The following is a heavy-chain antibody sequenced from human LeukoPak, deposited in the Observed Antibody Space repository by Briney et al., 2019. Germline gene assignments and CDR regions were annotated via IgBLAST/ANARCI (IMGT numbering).Heavy chain of an antibody. Sequence: PSETLSLTCAVSGYSINNAYYWVWIRQPPGKGLEWIGSLYHPDSTYYNPSLKSRVTMSVDTSRNQFSLKLSSVTAADTAVYYCARQYDSYFYYYLDLWGTGTTVTVSS. V-gene: IGHV4-38-2*01. CDR2: LYHPDST. J-gene: IGHJ6*03. D-gene: IGHD2-2*01. CDR3: ARQYDSYFYYYLDL. CDR1: GYSINNAYY.